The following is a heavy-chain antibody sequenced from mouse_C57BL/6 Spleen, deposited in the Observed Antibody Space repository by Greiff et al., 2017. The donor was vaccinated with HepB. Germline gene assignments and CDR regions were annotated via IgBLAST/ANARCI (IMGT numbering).Heavy chain of an antibody. J-gene: IGHJ2*01. CDR1: GYTFTSYW. CDR3: ARFGAYYFDY. V-gene: IGHV1-52*01. CDR2: IDPSDSET. Sequence: VQLQQSGAELVRPGSSVKLSCKASGYTFTSYWMHWVKQRPIQGLEWIGNIDPSDSETHYNQKFKDKATLTEDKSSSTAYMQLSSLTSEDSAVYFCARFGAYYFDYWGQGTTLTVSS.